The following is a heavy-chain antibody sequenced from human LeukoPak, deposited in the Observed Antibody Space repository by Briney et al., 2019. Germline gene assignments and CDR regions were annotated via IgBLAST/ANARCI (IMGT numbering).Heavy chain of an antibody. V-gene: IGHV1-8*01. CDR2: MNPNSGNT. J-gene: IGHJ6*02. Sequence: ASVKVSCKASGYTFTSYDINWVRQATGQGLEWMGWMNPNSGNTGYAQKFQGRVTMTRNTSISTAYMELSSLRSEDTAVYYCARPSRGRLWLTVYYYYYYGMDVWGQGTTVTVSS. D-gene: IGHD5-18*01. CDR1: GYTFTSYD. CDR3: ARPSRGRLWLTVYYYYYYGMDV.